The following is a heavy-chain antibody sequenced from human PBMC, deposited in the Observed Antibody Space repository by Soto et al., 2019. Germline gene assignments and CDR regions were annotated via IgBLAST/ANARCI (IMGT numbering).Heavy chain of an antibody. V-gene: IGHV1-69*02. Sequence: SVKVSCKASGGTFSSYTISWVRQAPGQGLEWMGRIIPILGIANYAQKFQGRVTITADKSTSTAYMELSSLRSEDTAVYYCAAYSSSPVGGLAHWGQGTLVTVSS. J-gene: IGHJ4*02. D-gene: IGHD6-6*01. CDR2: IIPILGIA. CDR1: GGTFSSYT. CDR3: AAYSSSPVGGLAH.